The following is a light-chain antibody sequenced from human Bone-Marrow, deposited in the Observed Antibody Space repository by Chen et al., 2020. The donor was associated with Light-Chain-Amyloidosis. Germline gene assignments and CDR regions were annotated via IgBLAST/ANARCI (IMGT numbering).Light chain of an antibody. CDR2: LNN. J-gene: IGLJ1*01. V-gene: IGLV1-51*01. CDR1: NFNIGTYY. Sequence: QSVLTQPPSVSAAPGQKVTISCSGGNFNIGTYYVSWYRQFPGEAPQLLIFLNNKRPSRIADPCAGHMPCTSAALSITRHQTGDEAAYNCGTWDISLGGVYFCGTGTTVTVL. CDR3: GTWDISLGGVYF.